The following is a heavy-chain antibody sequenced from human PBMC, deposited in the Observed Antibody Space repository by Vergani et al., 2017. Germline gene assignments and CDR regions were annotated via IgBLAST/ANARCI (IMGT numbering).Heavy chain of an antibody. D-gene: IGHD4-11*01. V-gene: IGHV1-2*02. CDR1: GYTFTGYY. Sequence: QVQLVQSGAEVKKPGSSVKVSCKASGYTFTGYYMHWVRQAPGQGLEWMGWINPNSGGTNYAQKFQGRVTMTRDTSISTAYMELSRLRSEDTAVYYCATAPYRFDPRLTYYFDYWGQGTLVTVSS. CDR3: ATAPYRFDPRLTYYFDY. CDR2: INPNSGGT. J-gene: IGHJ4*02.